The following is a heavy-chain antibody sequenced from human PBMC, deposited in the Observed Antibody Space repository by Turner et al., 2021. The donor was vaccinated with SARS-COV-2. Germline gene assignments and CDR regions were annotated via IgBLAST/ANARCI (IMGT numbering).Heavy chain of an antibody. CDR2: IWYDGSDK. V-gene: IGHV3-33*01. J-gene: IGHJ4*02. D-gene: IGHD4-17*01. CDR3: ARSTVTTPPDY. Sequence: QVQLVESGGAGVQPGRSLGFSGAGAGFTFITYGMHWVRQAPGKGLEWVAVIWYDGSDKYYADSVKGRFTISRDNSKNTLYLQMNNLRAEDTAVYYCARSTVTTPPDYWGQGTLVTVSS. CDR1: GFTFITYG.